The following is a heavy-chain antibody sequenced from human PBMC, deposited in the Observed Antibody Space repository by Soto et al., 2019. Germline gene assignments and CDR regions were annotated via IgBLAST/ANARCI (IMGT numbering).Heavy chain of an antibody. CDR3: ARATYGDSIDHQFAS. CDR1: GVTFSNYT. D-gene: IGHD4-17*01. Sequence: EVQLVESGGGLVKPGGSLRLSCAASGVTFSNYTLHWVRQAPGKGLAWVSSISSGSTYIYYADSAKGRFTISRDNGKKSLFLQMISLRAEDTAVYFCARATYGDSIDHQFASWGQGTLVTVSS. J-gene: IGHJ4*02. CDR2: ISSGSTYI. V-gene: IGHV3-21*01.